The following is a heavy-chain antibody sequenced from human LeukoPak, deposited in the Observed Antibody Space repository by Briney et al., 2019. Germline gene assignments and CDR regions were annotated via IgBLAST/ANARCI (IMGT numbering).Heavy chain of an antibody. CDR2: IYTSGST. J-gene: IGHJ4*02. V-gene: IGHV4-61*02. D-gene: IGHD3-16*01. CDR1: GGSISSGFYY. Sequence: TSETLSLTCTVSGGSISSGFYYWSWIRQPAGKGLEWIGRIYTSGSTNYNPSLKSRISISVDTSKNQFSLKLTSVTAADTAVYYCAREHPRGEVDDFDYWGQGVLVTVSA. CDR3: AREHPRGEVDDFDY.